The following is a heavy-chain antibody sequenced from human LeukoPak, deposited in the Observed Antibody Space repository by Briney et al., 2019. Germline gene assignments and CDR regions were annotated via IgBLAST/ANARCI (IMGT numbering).Heavy chain of an antibody. CDR1: GFTFSSYA. J-gene: IGHJ4*02. V-gene: IGHV3-30*04. Sequence: GRSLRLSCAASGFTFSSYAMHWVRQAPGKGLEWAAVISYDGSNKYYADSVKGRFTISRDNSKNTLYLQMNSLRAEDTAVYYCAREIRDYYDSSGYYFDYWGQGTLVTVSS. D-gene: IGHD3-22*01. CDR2: ISYDGSNK. CDR3: AREIRDYYDSSGYYFDY.